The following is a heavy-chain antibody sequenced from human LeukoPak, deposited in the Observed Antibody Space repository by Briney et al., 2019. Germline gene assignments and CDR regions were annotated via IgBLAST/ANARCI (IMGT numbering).Heavy chain of an antibody. CDR1: GYTFTGYY. D-gene: IGHD4-17*01. CDR2: INPNSGGT. Sequence: ASVKVSCKASGYTFTGYYMHWVRQAPGQGLEWMGRINPNSGGTNYAQKFQGRVTMTRDTSISTAYMELRSLRSDDTAVYYCARDHMTTVTTLWVYWGREPWSPSPQ. CDR3: ARDHMTTVTTLWVY. V-gene: IGHV1-2*06. J-gene: IGHJ4*02.